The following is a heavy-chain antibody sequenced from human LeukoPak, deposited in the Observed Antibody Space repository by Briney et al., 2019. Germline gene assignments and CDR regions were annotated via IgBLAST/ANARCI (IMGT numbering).Heavy chain of an antibody. CDR1: GGSISSYY. Sequence: PSETLSLTCTVSGGSISSYYWSWIRQPPGKGLEWIGYISYSGSTNYNPSLKSRVTISADTSKNQFSLKLSSVTAADTAVYYCARGRTAYYFDYWGQGTLVTVSS. CDR2: ISYSGST. V-gene: IGHV4-59*12. D-gene: IGHD2-2*01. J-gene: IGHJ4*02. CDR3: ARGRTAYYFDY.